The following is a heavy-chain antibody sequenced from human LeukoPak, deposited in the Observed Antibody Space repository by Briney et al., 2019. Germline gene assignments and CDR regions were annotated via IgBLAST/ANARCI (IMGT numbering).Heavy chain of an antibody. CDR1: GGSISSSSYY. CDR3: ARGALKWELPPIRARKSYYFDY. D-gene: IGHD1-26*01. Sequence: PSETLSLTCTVSGGSISSSSYYWGWIRQPPGKGLEWIGSIYYSGSTYYNPSLKSRVTISVDTSKNHFSLKLSSVTAADTAVYYCARGALKWELPPIRARKSYYFDYWGQGTLVTASS. CDR2: IYYSGST. V-gene: IGHV4-39*02. J-gene: IGHJ4*02.